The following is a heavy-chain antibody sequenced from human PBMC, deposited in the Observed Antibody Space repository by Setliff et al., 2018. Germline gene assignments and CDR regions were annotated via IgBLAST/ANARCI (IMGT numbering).Heavy chain of an antibody. J-gene: IGHJ4*02. CDR2: INHSGST. Sequence: PSETLSLTCAVYGGSFSGYYWSWIRQPPGKGLEWIGEINHSGSTNYNPSLKSRVTISVDTSKNQFSLKLSSMTAADTAVYYCARTGGTFDYWGQGTLVTVSS. CDR1: GGSFSGYY. CDR3: ARTGGTFDY. V-gene: IGHV4-34*01.